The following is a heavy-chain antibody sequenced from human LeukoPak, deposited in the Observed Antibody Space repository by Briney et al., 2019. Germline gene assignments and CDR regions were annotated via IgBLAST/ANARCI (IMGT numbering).Heavy chain of an antibody. CDR1: GGSISSSNW. V-gene: IGHV4-4*02. Sequence: PSETLSLTCAVSGGSISSSNWWSWVRQPPGKGLEWIGEIYHSGSTNYNPSLKSRVTISVDKSKNQFSLKLSSVTAADTAVYYCARDDIAAAGQKTGYFDYWGQGTLVTVSP. D-gene: IGHD6-13*01. J-gene: IGHJ4*02. CDR2: IYHSGST. CDR3: ARDDIAAAGQKTGYFDY.